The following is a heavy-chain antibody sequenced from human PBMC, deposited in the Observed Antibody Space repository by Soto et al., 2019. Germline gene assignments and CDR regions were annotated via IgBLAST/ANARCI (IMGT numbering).Heavy chain of an antibody. Sequence: SETLSLTCTVSGGSVSSGSYYWSWIRQPPGKGLEWIGYIYYSGSTNYNPSLKSRVTISVDTSKNQFSLKLSSVTAADTAVYYCARSRLYQLPHLYYYGMDVWGQGTTVTVSS. D-gene: IGHD2-2*01. V-gene: IGHV4-61*01. CDR3: ARSRLYQLPHLYYYGMDV. CDR2: IYYSGST. J-gene: IGHJ6*02. CDR1: GGSVSSGSYY.